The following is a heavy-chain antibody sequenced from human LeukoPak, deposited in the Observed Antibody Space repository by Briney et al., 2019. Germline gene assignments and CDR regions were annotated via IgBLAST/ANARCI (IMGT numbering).Heavy chain of an antibody. D-gene: IGHD5-24*01. J-gene: IGHJ4*02. V-gene: IGHV4-61*02. CDR3: ARNRDDYNLVFDY. CDR2: IYTSRST. CDR1: GGSISSGSYY. Sequence: PSETLSLTCTVSGGSISSGSYYWNWIRQPAGKGLEWIGRIYTSRSTNYNPSLKSRVTISVDTSKNQFSLNLSSVTAADTAVYYCARNRDDYNLVFDYWGQGTLVTVSS.